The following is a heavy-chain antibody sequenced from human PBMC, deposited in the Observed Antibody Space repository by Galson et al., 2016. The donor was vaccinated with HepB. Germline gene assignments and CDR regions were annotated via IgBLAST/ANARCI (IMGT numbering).Heavy chain of an antibody. CDR1: GYTLTTYS. J-gene: IGHJ4*02. CDR3: ARRNYYEGTGTFDY. V-gene: IGHV1-18*04. Sequence: SVKVSCKASGYTLTTYSISWVRQAPGQGLEWMGWISAYNGNTNYAQKFQGRVTMTTDTSTSTAYMELRSLRSDDTAVYYCARRNYYEGTGTFDYWGQGTLVTVSS. CDR2: ISAYNGNT. D-gene: IGHD3-22*01.